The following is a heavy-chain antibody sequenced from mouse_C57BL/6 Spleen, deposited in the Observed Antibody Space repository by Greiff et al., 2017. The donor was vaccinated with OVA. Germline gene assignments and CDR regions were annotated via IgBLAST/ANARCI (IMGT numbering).Heavy chain of an antibody. CDR3: ARHDYDGFDY. D-gene: IGHD2-4*01. CDR2: ISSVSSTI. J-gene: IGHJ2*01. CDR1: GFTFSDYG. Sequence: DVQLVESGGGLVKPGGSLKLSCAASGFTFSDYGMHWVRQAPEKGLEWVAYISSVSSTIYYADTVKGRFTISRDNAKNTLFLQMTSLRSEDTAMYYCARHDYDGFDYWGQGTTLTVSS. V-gene: IGHV5-17*01.